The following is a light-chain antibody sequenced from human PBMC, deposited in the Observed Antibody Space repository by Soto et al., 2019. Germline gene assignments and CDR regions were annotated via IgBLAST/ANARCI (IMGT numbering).Light chain of an antibody. CDR2: DAY. V-gene: IGKV1-33*01. CDR3: QQYENMPIT. CDR1: QDISSY. J-gene: IGKJ5*01. Sequence: DIQMTQSPPSLSASAGDRVTITCQASQDISSYLNWYQQKPGEAPKLLIYDAYNLQTGVQSRFSGSGSGTDFTFTIRSLQPEDIATYYCQQYENMPITFGQGTRLEIK.